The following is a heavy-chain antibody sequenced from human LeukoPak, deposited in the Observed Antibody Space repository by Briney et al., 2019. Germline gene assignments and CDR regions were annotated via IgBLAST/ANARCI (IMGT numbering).Heavy chain of an antibody. J-gene: IGHJ3*02. CDR1: GFPFSGYA. V-gene: IGHV3-30*01. Sequence: GGSLRLSCAASGFPFSGYAMHWVRQAPGKGLEWVAMISYDGRNEYYVDSVKGRFTISRDNSKNTLYLQMNSLRAEDTAVYYCAKERAGMGADAFDIWGQGTMVTVSS. D-gene: IGHD1-26*01. CDR2: ISYDGRNE. CDR3: AKERAGMGADAFDI.